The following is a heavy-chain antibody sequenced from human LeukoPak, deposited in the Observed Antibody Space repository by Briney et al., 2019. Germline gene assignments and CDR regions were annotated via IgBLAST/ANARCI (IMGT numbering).Heavy chain of an antibody. J-gene: IGHJ4*02. CDR2: ISAYNGNT. D-gene: IGHD2-2*01. CDR1: GYTFISYG. CDR3: ARDLEDIVVVPAAYTFDY. V-gene: IGHV1-18*01. Sequence: ASVKVSCKASGYTFISYGISWVRQAPGQGLEWMGWISAYNGNTNYAQKLQGRVTMTTDTSTSAAYMDLRSLRSDDTAVYYCARDLEDIVVVPAAYTFDYWGQGTLVTVSS.